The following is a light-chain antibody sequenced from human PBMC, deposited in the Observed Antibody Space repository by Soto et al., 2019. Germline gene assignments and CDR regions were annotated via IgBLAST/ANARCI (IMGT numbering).Light chain of an antibody. CDR2: SNN. J-gene: IGLJ2*01. V-gene: IGLV1-44*01. Sequence: QAVVTQPPSASGTPGQRVTISCSGSSSNIGDNTVNWYQQLPGTAPKLLIYSNNRRPSGVPDRFSGSKSGTSASLAISGLRSEDEADYYCAAWDDSLNGHVVFGGGTKLTVL. CDR3: AAWDDSLNGHVV. CDR1: SSNIGDNT.